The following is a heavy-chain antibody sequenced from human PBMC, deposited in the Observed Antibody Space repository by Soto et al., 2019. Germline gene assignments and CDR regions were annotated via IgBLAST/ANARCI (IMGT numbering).Heavy chain of an antibody. CDR3: QAVSSSADRFDY. V-gene: IGHV3-53*01. J-gene: IGHJ4*02. CDR1: GFTVSSHY. CDR2: IYSGGST. Sequence: EVQLVESGGGLIQPGGSLRLSCAASGFTVSSHYMSWVRQAPGKGLEWVSVIYSGGSTYYADSVKGRFTISRDNSKNTLYLHMNSLRAEDTAVYYCQAVSSSADRFDYWGQGTLVTVSS. D-gene: IGHD6-6*01.